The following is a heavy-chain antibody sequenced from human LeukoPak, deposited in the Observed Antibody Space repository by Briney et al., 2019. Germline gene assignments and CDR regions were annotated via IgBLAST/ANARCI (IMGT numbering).Heavy chain of an antibody. CDR3: ARDFCTNGVCYTDY. D-gene: IGHD2-8*01. CDR2: ISSSSSYI. CDR1: GFTFSSYS. V-gene: IGHV3-21*01. Sequence: GGSLRLSCAASGFTFSSYSMNWVRQAPGKGLEWVSSISSSSSYIYYADSVKGRFTISRDNAKNSLYLQMNSLRAEDTAVYYCARDFCTNGVCYTDYWGQGTLVTVSS. J-gene: IGHJ4*02.